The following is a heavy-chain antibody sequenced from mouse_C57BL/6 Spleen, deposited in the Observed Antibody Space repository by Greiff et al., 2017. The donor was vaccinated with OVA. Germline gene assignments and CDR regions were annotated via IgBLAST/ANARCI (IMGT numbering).Heavy chain of an antibody. V-gene: IGHV1-52*01. J-gene: IGHJ3*01. CDR2: IDPSDSET. D-gene: IGHD1-1*01. CDR3: ARGNYGSSSFAY. CDR1: GYPFTSYW. Sequence: QVQLKQPGAELVRPGSSVKLSCKASGYPFTSYWMHWVKQRPIQGLEWIGNIDPSDSETHYNQKFKDKATLTVDKSSSTAYMQLSSLTSEDSAVYYCARGNYGSSSFAYWGQGTLVTVSA.